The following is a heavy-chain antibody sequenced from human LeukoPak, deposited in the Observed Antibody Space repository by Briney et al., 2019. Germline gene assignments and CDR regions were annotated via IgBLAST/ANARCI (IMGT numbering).Heavy chain of an antibody. CDR3: ARGAYYDRSGYYPFDY. CDR1: GYTFTGYY. D-gene: IGHD3-22*01. V-gene: IGHV1-2*02. Sequence: GASVKVSCKASGYTFTGYYMHWVRQAPEQGLEWMGWINPNSGGTNYAQKFQGRVTMTRDTSISTAYMELSSLRSEDTAVYYCARGAYYDRSGYYPFDYWGQGTLVTVSS. CDR2: INPNSGGT. J-gene: IGHJ4*02.